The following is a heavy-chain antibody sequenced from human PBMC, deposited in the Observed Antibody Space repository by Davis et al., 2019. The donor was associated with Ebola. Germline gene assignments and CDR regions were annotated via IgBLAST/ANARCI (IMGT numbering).Heavy chain of an antibody. J-gene: IGHJ4*02. CDR3: ARDPTYDYVWGSYRYTGTDFDY. CDR2: IKQDGSEK. V-gene: IGHV3-7*01. Sequence: PGGSLRLSCAASGFTFSSYGMHWVRQAPGKGLEWVANIKQDGSEKYYVDSVKGRFTISRDNAKNSLYLQMNSLRAEDTAVYYCARDPTYDYVWGSYRYTGTDFDYWGQGTLVTVSS. CDR1: GFTFSSYG. D-gene: IGHD3-16*02.